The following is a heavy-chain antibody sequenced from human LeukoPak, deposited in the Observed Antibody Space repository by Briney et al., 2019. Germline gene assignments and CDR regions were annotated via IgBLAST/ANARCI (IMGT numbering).Heavy chain of an antibody. CDR3: ARDRRVQLWLYAFDI. CDR2: INPNSGGT. CDR1: GYTFTGYY. D-gene: IGHD5-18*01. Sequence: ASVTVSCKASGYTFTGYYMHWVRQAPGQGIEWMGWINPNSGGTNYAQKFQGRVTMTRDTSISTAYMELSRLRSDDTAVYYCARDRRVQLWLYAFDIWGQGTMVTVSS. J-gene: IGHJ3*02. V-gene: IGHV1-2*02.